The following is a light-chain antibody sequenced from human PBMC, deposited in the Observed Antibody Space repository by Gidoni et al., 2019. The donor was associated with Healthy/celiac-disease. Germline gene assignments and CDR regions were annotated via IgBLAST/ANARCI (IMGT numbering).Light chain of an antibody. CDR3: QQYNSYSRT. CDR2: KAS. Sequence: DIQMTQSPSTLSASVGESVTITCRSSQSISSWLAWYQQKPGKAPKLLIYKASSLESGVPSRFSGSGSGTEFTLTISSLQPDDFATYYCQQYNSYSRTFGQGTKLEIK. J-gene: IGKJ2*01. CDR1: QSISSW. V-gene: IGKV1-5*03.